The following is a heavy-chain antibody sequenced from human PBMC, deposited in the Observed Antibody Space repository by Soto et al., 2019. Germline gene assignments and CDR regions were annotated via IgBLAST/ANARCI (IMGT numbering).Heavy chain of an antibody. CDR3: AHLPPDILIGQAPLYFDY. D-gene: IGHD3-9*01. J-gene: IGHJ4*02. CDR2: IYWDDDK. Sequence: QALEWLALIYWDDDKRYSPSLKSRLTITKDTSKNQVVLTMTNMDPVDTATYYCAHLPPDILIGQAPLYFDYWGQGTLVTVSS. V-gene: IGHV2-5*02.